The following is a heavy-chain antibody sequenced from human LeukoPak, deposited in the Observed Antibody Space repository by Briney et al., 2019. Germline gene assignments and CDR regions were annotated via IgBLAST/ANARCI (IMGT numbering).Heavy chain of an antibody. CDR1: GFTFSSYA. D-gene: IGHD2-2*01. Sequence: PGGSLRLSCAASGFTFSSYAMSWVRQAPGKGLEWVSAISGGGGSTYYADSVKGRFTISRDNSKNTLYLQMNSLRAEDTAVYYCAKSGDCSSTSCYPHNWFDPWGQGTLVTVSS. CDR2: ISGGGGST. CDR3: AKSGDCSSTSCYPHNWFDP. J-gene: IGHJ5*02. V-gene: IGHV3-23*01.